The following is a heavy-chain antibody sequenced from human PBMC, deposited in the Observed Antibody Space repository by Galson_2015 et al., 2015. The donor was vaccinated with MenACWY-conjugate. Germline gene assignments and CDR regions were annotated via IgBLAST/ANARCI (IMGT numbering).Heavy chain of an antibody. CDR1: SGSISSYY. D-gene: IGHD2-15*01. V-gene: IGHV4-59*08. Sequence: SETLSLTCTVSSGSISSYYWSWIRQPPGKGLEWIGYIYYSGSTNYNPSLKSRVTISVDTSKNQFSLKLSSVTAADTAVYYCARGTVVVVAARASYYYYGMDVWGQGTTVTVSS. J-gene: IGHJ6*02. CDR2: IYYSGST. CDR3: ARGTVVVVAARASYYYYGMDV.